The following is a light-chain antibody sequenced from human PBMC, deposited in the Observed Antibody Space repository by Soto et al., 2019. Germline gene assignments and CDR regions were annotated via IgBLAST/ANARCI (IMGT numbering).Light chain of an antibody. V-gene: IGKV3-20*01. Sequence: EIVLTQSRGTLSLSPGERATLSCRASQSVSSSYLAWYQQKPGQAPRLLIYGASGRATGIPHRFSGSGSGTDFTLTISRLEPEDFAVYYCQQYGSLPSFTFGPGTKVDIK. CDR3: QQYGSLPSFT. J-gene: IGKJ3*01. CDR1: QSVSSSY. CDR2: GAS.